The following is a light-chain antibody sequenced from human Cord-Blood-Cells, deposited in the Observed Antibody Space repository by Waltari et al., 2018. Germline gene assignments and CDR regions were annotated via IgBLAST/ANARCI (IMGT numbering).Light chain of an antibody. CDR3: MQALQTPYT. Sequence: DIVMTQSPLSLPVTPGEPASISCRSSQSLLHSNGYNYLDWYLQKPGQSPQLLIYLGSNRAARVPDRVSGKGSSTDFTLKISRVEAEDVGVYYCMQALQTPYTFGQGTKLEIK. V-gene: IGKV2-28*01. J-gene: IGKJ2*01. CDR2: LGS. CDR1: QSLLHSNGYNY.